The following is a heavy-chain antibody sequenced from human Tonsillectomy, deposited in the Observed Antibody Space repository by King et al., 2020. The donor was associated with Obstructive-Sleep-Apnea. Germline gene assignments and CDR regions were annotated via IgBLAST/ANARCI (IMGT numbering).Heavy chain of an antibody. CDR3: ARPPHDILTGYYYYGMDV. J-gene: IGHJ6*02. CDR1: GFTFSSYA. CDR2: ISYDGSDK. Sequence: VQLVESGGGVVQPGRSLRLSCAASGFTFSSYAMHWVRQAPGKGLEWVAVISYDGSDKYYADSVKGRFTISRDNSKDTLYLQMNSLRAEDTAVYYCARPPHDILTGYYYYGMDVWGQGTTVTVSS. V-gene: IGHV3-30*04. D-gene: IGHD3-9*01.